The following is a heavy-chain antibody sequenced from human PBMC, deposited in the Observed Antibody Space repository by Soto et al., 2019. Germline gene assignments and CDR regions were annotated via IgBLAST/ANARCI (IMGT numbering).Heavy chain of an antibody. Sequence: QVQLQESGPGLVKPSETLSLTCNVYGGSMSSYYWSWLRQPPGKGLECIGHIYYTGNTNYNPSLNGRVTISVDTSKSQFSLRLSYVTAADTAVYYCARDGYSSSWYDYWGQGTLVTVSS. J-gene: IGHJ4*02. CDR1: GGSMSSYY. V-gene: IGHV4-59*01. CDR3: ARDGYSSSWYDY. CDR2: IYYTGNT. D-gene: IGHD6-13*01.